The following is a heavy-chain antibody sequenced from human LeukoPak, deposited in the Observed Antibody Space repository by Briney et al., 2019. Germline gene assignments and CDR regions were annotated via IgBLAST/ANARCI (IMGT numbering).Heavy chain of an antibody. CDR1: GFTFSSYV. CDR3: SGGGSITVAGY. V-gene: IGHV3-48*03. J-gene: IGHJ4*02. CDR2: ISSSGSTI. D-gene: IGHD3-10*01. Sequence: GGSLRLSCAASGFTFSSYVMNWVRQAPGKGLEWVSYISSSGSTIYYADSVKGRFTISRDNAKNSLYLQMNSLRAEDTAVYYCSGGGSITVAGYWGQGTLVTVSS.